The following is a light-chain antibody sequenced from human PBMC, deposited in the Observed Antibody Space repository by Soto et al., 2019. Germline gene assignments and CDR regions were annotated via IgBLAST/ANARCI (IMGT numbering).Light chain of an antibody. CDR2: TVS. CDR1: QTITSTF. CDR3: QQRSNWPPIT. Sequence: EIVLTQSPGTLSLSPGDTATLSCRAIQTITSTFLAWYQQKPGQAPRLLIYTVSTRATGIPDRFRGSGSGTNFTLTISSLEPEDFAVYYCQQRSNWPPITFGQGTRLEIK. V-gene: IGKV3D-20*02. J-gene: IGKJ5*01.